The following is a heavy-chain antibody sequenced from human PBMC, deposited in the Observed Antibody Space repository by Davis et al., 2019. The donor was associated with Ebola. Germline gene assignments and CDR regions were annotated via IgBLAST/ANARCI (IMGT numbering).Heavy chain of an antibody. J-gene: IGHJ6*02. D-gene: IGHD1-26*01. Sequence: ASVTVSCKASGYTFTSYAMHWVRQAPGQRLEWMGWINAGNGNTKYSQKFQGRVTITRDTSASTAYMELSSLRSEDTAVYYCARDIRGGSGNYQGYYYYYYGMDVWGQGTTVTVSS. CDR3: ARDIRGGSGNYQGYYYYYYGMDV. CDR2: INAGNGNT. CDR1: GYTFTSYA. V-gene: IGHV1-3*01.